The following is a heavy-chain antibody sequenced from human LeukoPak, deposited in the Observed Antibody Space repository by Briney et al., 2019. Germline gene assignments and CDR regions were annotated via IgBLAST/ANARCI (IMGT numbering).Heavy chain of an antibody. Sequence: PSETLSLTCAVYGGSFSGYYWSWIRQPPGKGLEWIGEINHSGSTNYNPSLKSRVTISVDTSKNQFSLKLSSVTAADTAVYYCARRKAKTPNYFDYWGQGALVTVPS. V-gene: IGHV4-34*01. CDR2: INHSGST. CDR1: GGSFSGYY. CDR3: ARRKAKTPNYFDY. J-gene: IGHJ4*02.